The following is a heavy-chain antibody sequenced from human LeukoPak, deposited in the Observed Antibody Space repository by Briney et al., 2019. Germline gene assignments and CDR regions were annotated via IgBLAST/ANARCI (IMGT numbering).Heavy chain of an antibody. V-gene: IGHV3-23*01. D-gene: IGHD3-10*01. CDR3: AKSRWGSGKYFDY. CDR1: GFTFSSYA. Sequence: GGSLRLSCAASGFTFSSYAMTWVRQAPGKGLEWVSAISGSGGSTYYADSVKGRFTISRDNSKNTLYLQMNSLRAEDTAVYYCAKSRWGSGKYFDYWGQGTLVTVSS. J-gene: IGHJ4*02. CDR2: ISGSGGST.